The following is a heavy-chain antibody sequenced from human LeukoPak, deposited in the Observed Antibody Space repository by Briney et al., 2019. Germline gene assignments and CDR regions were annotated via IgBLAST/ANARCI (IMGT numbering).Heavy chain of an antibody. CDR3: ASAYYDSSKGAFDI. Sequence: PSQTLSLTCTVSGGSINSGDYYWTWIRQSPGKGLEWIGYIYYSGSTYYNPSLKSRVTISVDTSKNQFSLKLSSVTAADTAVYYCASAYYDSSKGAFDIWGQGTMVTVSS. CDR1: GGSINSGDYY. V-gene: IGHV4-30-4*01. CDR2: IYYSGST. D-gene: IGHD3-22*01. J-gene: IGHJ3*02.